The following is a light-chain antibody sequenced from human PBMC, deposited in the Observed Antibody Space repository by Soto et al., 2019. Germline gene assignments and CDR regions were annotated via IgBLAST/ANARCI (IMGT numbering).Light chain of an antibody. Sequence: QSVLTQPTSVSGSPGQSVTISCTGTSSDVGSYNRVSWYQQPPGTAPKLMIYEVSNRPSGVPDRFSGSKSGNTASLTISGLQAEDEADYYCNSYTSSNTYVFVTGTKLTVL. CDR1: SSDVGSYNR. V-gene: IGLV2-18*02. CDR2: EVS. J-gene: IGLJ1*01. CDR3: NSYTSSNTYV.